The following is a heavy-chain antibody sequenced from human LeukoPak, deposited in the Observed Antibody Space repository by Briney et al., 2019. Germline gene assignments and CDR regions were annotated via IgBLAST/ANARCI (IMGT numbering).Heavy chain of an antibody. V-gene: IGHV6-1*01. D-gene: IGHD1-20*01. Sequence: SQTLSLTCALSGDSVSSNNAAWNWIRQSPSRGLGWLGRTYYRSKWYNDYAVSVKSRITINPDTSKNQFSLQLNSVTPEDTAVYYCARDHITGTTLGYYYGMDVWGQGTTVTVSS. CDR2: TYYRSKWYN. CDR3: ARDHITGTTLGYYYGMDV. CDR1: GDSVSSNNAA. J-gene: IGHJ6*02.